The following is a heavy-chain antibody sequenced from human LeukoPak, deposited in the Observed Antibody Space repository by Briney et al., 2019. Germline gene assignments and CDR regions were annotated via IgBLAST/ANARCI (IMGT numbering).Heavy chain of an antibody. CDR1: GYSFTSYW. J-gene: IGHJ3*02. D-gene: IGHD5-24*01. Sequence: GESLKISCKGSGYSFTSYWIGWVRQMPGKGLEWMGIIYPGDSDTRYSPSFQGQVTISADKSTSTAYLQWSSLKASDTAMYYCASMMATRHGAFDTWGQGTMVTVSS. V-gene: IGHV5-51*01. CDR3: ASMMATRHGAFDT. CDR2: IYPGDSDT.